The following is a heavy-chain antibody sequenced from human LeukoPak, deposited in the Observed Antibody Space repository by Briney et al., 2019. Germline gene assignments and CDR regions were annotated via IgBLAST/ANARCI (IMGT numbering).Heavy chain of an antibody. V-gene: IGHV3-13*01. Sequence: PGGSLRLSCAASGFTFSDYDMHWVRQATGKGLEWVSAIGTAGDTYYTGSVKGRFTISRENAKNSLYLQMNSLRAEDTAVYYCARDRYSYVPGAFDIWGQGTMVTVSS. CDR3: ARDRYSYVPGAFDI. J-gene: IGHJ3*02. CDR2: IGTAGDT. CDR1: GFTFSDYD. D-gene: IGHD5-18*01.